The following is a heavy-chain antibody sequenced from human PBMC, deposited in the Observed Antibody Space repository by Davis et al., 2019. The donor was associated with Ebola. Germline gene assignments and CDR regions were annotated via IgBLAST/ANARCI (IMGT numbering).Heavy chain of an antibody. J-gene: IGHJ5*02. CDR2: MNTNSGNT. Sequence: AASVKVSCKASGYTFANYDINWVRQATGQGLEWMGWMNTNSGNTGYAQKFQGRVTMTRNTSISTAYMELSSLRSEDTAVYYCASLVVAARANWFDPWGQGTLVTVSS. V-gene: IGHV1-8*01. CDR1: GYTFANYD. CDR3: ASLVVAARANWFDP. D-gene: IGHD2-15*01.